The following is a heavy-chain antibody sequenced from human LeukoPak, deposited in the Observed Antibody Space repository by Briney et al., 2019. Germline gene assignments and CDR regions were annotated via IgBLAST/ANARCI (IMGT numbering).Heavy chain of an antibody. CDR2: IHRRGTA. CDR3: VAMPPFRFDP. V-gene: IGHV4-4*02. CDR1: GDAFSGGSASRIDW. Sequence: SETLSLTCAFSGDAFSGGSASRIDWWSWVRQAPGKGLEWIAEIHRRGTAHYSPSLKSRVTISVDTFNEQISLTMTSVSAADTATYYCVAMPPFRFDPWGQGTLVIVSS. J-gene: IGHJ5*02. D-gene: IGHD2-2*01.